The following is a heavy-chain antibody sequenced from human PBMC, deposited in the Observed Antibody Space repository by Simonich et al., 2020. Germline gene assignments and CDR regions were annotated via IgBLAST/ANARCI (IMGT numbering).Heavy chain of an antibody. D-gene: IGHD7-27*01. CDR2: SNPNRGGT. CDR1: GYTFTGYY. V-gene: IGHV1-2*02. Sequence: QVQLVQSGAEVKKPGASVKVSCKASGYTFTGYYMHWVRQAPGQGLEWMGGSNPNRGGTDYAQKCQGRVTMTRDTSISTAYMELSRLRSDDTAVYYCARGALTGDYYYMDVWGKGTTVTVSS. J-gene: IGHJ6*03. CDR3: ARGALTGDYYYMDV.